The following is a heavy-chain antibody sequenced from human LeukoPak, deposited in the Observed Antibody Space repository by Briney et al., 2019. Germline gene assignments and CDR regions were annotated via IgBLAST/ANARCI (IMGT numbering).Heavy chain of an antibody. CDR1: GGTFSSYA. Sequence: ASVKVSCKASGGTFSSYAISWVRQAPGPGLEWMGGIIPIFGTANYAQKLQGRVTITADESTSTAYRELSSLRSEDTAVYYCARSEYYYGSGSKRNKGGWFDPWGQRTLVTVSS. D-gene: IGHD3-10*01. CDR3: ARSEYYYGSGSKRNKGGWFDP. J-gene: IGHJ5*02. CDR2: IIPIFGTA. V-gene: IGHV1-69*13.